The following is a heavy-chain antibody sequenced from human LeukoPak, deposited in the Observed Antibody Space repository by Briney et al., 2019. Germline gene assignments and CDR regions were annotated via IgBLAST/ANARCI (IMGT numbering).Heavy chain of an antibody. V-gene: IGHV3-53*01. CDR1: GFTVSSNY. CDR2: IYSGGNT. CDR3: ATDQRWELPLNY. J-gene: IGHJ4*02. Sequence: GGSLRLSCAASGFTVSSNYMSWVRQAPGKGLEWVSVIYSGGNTYYADSVKGRFTISRDNSKNTLYLQMNSLRAEDTAVYYCATDQRWELPLNYWGQGTLVTVSS. D-gene: IGHD1-26*01.